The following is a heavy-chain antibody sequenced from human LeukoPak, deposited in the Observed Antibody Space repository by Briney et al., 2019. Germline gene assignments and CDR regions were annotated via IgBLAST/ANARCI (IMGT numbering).Heavy chain of an antibody. Sequence: ASVKVSCKASGYTFTGYSMHWVRQAPGQGLEWMGRINPNSGGANYAQKFQGRVTMTRDTSISTAYMELSGLRSDDTAVYYCARGGDYDAFDIWGQGTMVTVSS. CDR3: ARGGDYDAFDI. V-gene: IGHV1-2*06. CDR1: GYTFTGYS. D-gene: IGHD4-17*01. J-gene: IGHJ3*02. CDR2: INPNSGGA.